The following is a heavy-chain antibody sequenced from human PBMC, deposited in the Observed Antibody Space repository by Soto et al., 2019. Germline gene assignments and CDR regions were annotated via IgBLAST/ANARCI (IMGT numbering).Heavy chain of an antibody. V-gene: IGHV4-31*03. Sequence: QVQLQESGPGLVKPSQTLSLTCTVSGGSISSGGYYWSWIRQHQGKGLEWIGYIYYTGSTYHNPSLKSRVTISVDTSKNQFSLKLSSVTAADTAVYYCATLYMVRGVRTFDYWGQGTLVTVSS. D-gene: IGHD3-10*01. CDR3: ATLYMVRGVRTFDY. J-gene: IGHJ4*02. CDR2: IYYTGST. CDR1: GGSISSGGYY.